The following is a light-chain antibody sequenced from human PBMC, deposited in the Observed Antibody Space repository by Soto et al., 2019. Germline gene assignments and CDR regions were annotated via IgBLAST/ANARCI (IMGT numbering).Light chain of an antibody. Sequence: QSVLTQPPSVSGAPGQRVTISCTGGSSNIGAGNDAQWYQQLPGTAPKLLIFGNNNRPSGVPDRFSGSKSGTSASLAISGLQAEDEADYYCQSYDSSRRGYVFGTGTKLTVL. J-gene: IGLJ1*01. V-gene: IGLV1-40*01. CDR1: SSNIGAGND. CDR2: GNN. CDR3: QSYDSSRRGYV.